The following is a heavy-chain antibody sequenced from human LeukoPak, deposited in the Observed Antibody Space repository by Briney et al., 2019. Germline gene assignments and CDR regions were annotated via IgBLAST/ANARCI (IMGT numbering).Heavy chain of an antibody. Sequence: GGSLRLSCAVSGFTFSSFWMHWVRQAPGKGLEWVANIKQDGTEKWYVDFVKGRFTISRDNAKNSLYLQMNSLRAEDTAVYYCARVMRNDECWDYWGQGTLVTVSS. CDR1: GFTFSSFW. CDR2: IKQDGTEK. D-gene: IGHD1-1*01. CDR3: ARVMRNDECWDY. V-gene: IGHV3-7*03. J-gene: IGHJ4*02.